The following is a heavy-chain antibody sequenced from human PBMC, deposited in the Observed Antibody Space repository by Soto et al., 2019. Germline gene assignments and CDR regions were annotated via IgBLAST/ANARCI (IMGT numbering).Heavy chain of an antibody. J-gene: IGHJ1*01. CDR2: ISGSGGST. V-gene: IGHV3-23*01. CDR3: AKVYGDYVVAEYFQH. D-gene: IGHD4-17*01. Sequence: GGSLRLSCAASGFTFSSYAMSWVRQAPGKGLEWVSAISGSGGSTYYADSVKGRFTISRDNSKNTLYLQMNSLGADDTAVYYCAKVYGDYVVAEYFQHWGQGTLVTVSS. CDR1: GFTFSSYA.